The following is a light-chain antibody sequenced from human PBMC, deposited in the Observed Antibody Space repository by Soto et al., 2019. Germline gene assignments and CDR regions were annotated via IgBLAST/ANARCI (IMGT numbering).Light chain of an antibody. CDR1: SSNIGAGYD. V-gene: IGLV1-40*01. CDR3: QSYDSSLSGYV. Sequence: QSVLTQPPSVSCAPGQRVTISCTGSSSNIGAGYDVHWYQQLPGTAPKLLIYGNSNRPSGVPDRFSGSKSGTSASLAITGLQAEDEADYYCQSYDSSLSGYVFGTGTKGHRP. J-gene: IGLJ1*01. CDR2: GNS.